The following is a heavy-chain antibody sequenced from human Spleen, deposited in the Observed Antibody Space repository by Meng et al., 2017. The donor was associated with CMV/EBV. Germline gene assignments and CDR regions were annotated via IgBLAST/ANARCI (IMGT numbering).Heavy chain of an antibody. J-gene: IGHJ6*02. CDR1: GYSFTDYY. V-gene: IGHV1-18*04. CDR3: ARGGSSAWYYYYGVDV. CDR2: ITVYNGDT. D-gene: IGHD6-19*01. Sequence: ASVKVSCKASGYSFTDYYIHWVRLAPGQGLEWMGWITVYNGDTTYAQKFQGRVTMTTDTSTTTAYMELRSLTSDDTAVYFCARGGSSAWYYYYGVDVWGQGTTVTVSS.